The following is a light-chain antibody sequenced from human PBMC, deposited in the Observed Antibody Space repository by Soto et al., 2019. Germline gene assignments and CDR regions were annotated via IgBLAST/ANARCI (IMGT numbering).Light chain of an antibody. CDR2: AAS. V-gene: IGKV1D-13*01. CDR3: QQFDNYPWT. J-gene: IGKJ1*01. Sequence: AIHLTQSPSSLSASVGDRVTITCRASQGISSNVAWYQQMPGKAPKLLLDAASTLQSGVPSRCSGRGSGTDFTRTIRSLQPEDFATYDCQQFDNYPWTFGQGTKVDIK. CDR1: QGISSN.